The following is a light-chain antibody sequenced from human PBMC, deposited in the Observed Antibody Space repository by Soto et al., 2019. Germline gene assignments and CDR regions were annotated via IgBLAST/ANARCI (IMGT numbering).Light chain of an antibody. CDR1: QSLRYSDGKTY. CDR3: MQSLQVPLT. J-gene: IGKJ4*01. V-gene: IGKV2D-29*01. CDR2: EAS. Sequence: IVMTQTPLSLAVIPGQPASISCKSSQSLRYSDGKTYLFWYLQKPGQPPHLLIYEASNRFSGVPDRFSGSGAGTDFTLKISRVEPDDVGVYYCMQSLQVPLTFGGGTKGEIK.